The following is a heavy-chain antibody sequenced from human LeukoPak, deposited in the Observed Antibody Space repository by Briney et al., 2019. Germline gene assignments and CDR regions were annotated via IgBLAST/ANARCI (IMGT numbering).Heavy chain of an antibody. J-gene: IGHJ4*02. CDR3: ANSHVDTAMVPDY. V-gene: IGHV3-23*01. D-gene: IGHD5-18*01. Sequence: QPGGSLRLSCAASGFTFSSYEMNWVRQAPGKGLEWVSGISVLGSSTYYGDSVRGRFTISRDNSKNTLYLQMNSLRAEDTAVYYCANSHVDTAMVPDYWGQGTLVTVSS. CDR1: GFTFSSYE. CDR2: ISVLGSST.